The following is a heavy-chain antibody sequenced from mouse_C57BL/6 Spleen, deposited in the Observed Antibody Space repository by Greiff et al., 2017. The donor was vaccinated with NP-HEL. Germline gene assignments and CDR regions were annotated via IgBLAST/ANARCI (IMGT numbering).Heavy chain of an antibody. Sequence: ESGPGLAKPSQSLSLTCSVTGYSITSGYYWNWIRQFPGNKLEWMGYISYDGSNNYNPSLKNRISITRDTSKNQFFLKLNSVTTEDTATYYCAKGGDLPFAYWGQGTLVTVSA. CDR1: GYSITSGYY. CDR2: ISYDGSN. CDR3: AKGGDLPFAY. D-gene: IGHD5-5*01. J-gene: IGHJ3*01. V-gene: IGHV3-6*01.